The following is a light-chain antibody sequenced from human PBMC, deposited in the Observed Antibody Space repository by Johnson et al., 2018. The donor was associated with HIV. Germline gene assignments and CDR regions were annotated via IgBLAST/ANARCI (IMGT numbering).Light chain of an antibody. CDR3: GTWDSSLSVYV. CDR2: DNH. CDR1: SSNIGNNY. V-gene: IGLV1-51*01. Sequence: QSVLTQPPSVSAAPGQKVNISCSGSSSNIGNNYVSWYQQLPGTAPKVLIYDNHKRPSGIPDRVSGSKSGTSATLGITGLQTGDEADYYCGTWDSSLSVYVFGTGTTVTVL. J-gene: IGLJ1*01.